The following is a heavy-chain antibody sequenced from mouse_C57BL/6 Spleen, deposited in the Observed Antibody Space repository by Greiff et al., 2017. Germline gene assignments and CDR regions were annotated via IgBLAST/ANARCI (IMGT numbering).Heavy chain of an antibody. J-gene: IGHJ2*01. Sequence: VKLQESGAELVRPGTSVKVSCKASGYAFTNYLIEWVKQRPGQGLEWIGVINPGSGGTNYNEKFKGKATLTADKSSSTAYMQLSSLTSEDSAVYFCARGVLRSVYFDYWGQGTTLTVSS. V-gene: IGHV1-54*01. D-gene: IGHD1-1*01. CDR1: GYAFTNYL. CDR3: ARGVLRSVYFDY. CDR2: INPGSGGT.